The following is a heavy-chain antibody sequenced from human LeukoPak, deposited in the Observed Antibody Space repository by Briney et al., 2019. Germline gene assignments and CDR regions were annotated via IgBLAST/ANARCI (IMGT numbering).Heavy chain of an antibody. CDR2: ITSSSSTI. V-gene: IGHV3-48*02. CDR1: GFTFSSYS. D-gene: IGHD6-13*01. Sequence: GGSLRLSCAASGFTFSSYSMHWVRQAPGKGLEWVSYITSSSSTIYYADSVKGRFTISRDNAKNSLYLQMNSLRDEDTAVYYCARDEKYSSSWNFDYWGQGTLVTVSS. CDR3: ARDEKYSSSWNFDY. J-gene: IGHJ4*02.